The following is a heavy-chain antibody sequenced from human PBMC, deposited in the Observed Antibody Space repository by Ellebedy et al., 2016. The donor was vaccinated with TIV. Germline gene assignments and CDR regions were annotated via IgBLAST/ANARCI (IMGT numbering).Heavy chain of an antibody. Sequence: PGGSLRLSCAAPGVTVSSNHMNWVRQAPGKGLEWVSVLQSGGTTHYADSVKGRFTISRDNSKNTLYLQMNSLIAEDTAVYYCTKARDGGGSVDYWGQGTLVTVSS. CDR2: LQSGGTT. J-gene: IGHJ4*02. D-gene: IGHD2-15*01. CDR3: TKARDGGGSVDY. V-gene: IGHV3-66*01. CDR1: GVTVSSNH.